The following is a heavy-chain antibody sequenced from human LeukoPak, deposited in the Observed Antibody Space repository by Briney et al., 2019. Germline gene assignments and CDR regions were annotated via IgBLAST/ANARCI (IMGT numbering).Heavy chain of an antibody. J-gene: IGHJ4*02. CDR3: ARLSNDYGDYEGHY. D-gene: IGHD4-17*01. CDR1: GGSIKTNY. CDR2: GYYRGST. V-gene: IGHV4-59*08. Sequence: SETLSLTCTVSGGSIKTNYWSWIRQPPGKGLEWIGYGYYRGSTNYNPSLKSRVTISVDTSKNQFSLRLSSVTPADTAIYYCARLSNDYGDYEGHYWGQGTLVTVSP.